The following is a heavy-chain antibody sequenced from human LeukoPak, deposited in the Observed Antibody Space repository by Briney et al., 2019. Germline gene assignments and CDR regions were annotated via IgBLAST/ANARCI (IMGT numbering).Heavy chain of an antibody. CDR3: ASAEPRGIIWYPY. CDR1: GAPISSNNW. J-gene: IGHJ4*02. CDR2: IYHSGST. Sequence: SETLSLTCAVSGAPISSNNWWWSWVRQPQGKGLEWIGEIYHSGSTNYNPSLKSRVTMSVDKSKNQFSLKLSSVTAADTAVYYCASAEPRGIIWYPYWGQGTLVTVSS. V-gene: IGHV4-4*02. D-gene: IGHD6-13*01.